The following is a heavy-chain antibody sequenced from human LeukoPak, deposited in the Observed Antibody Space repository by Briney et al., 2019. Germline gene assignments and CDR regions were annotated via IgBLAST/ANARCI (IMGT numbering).Heavy chain of an antibody. J-gene: IGHJ4*02. D-gene: IGHD1-7*01. CDR3: ARGRSGTEDFDY. CDR2: ISSSGSTI. CDR1: GFTFSSYS. Sequence: GGSLRLSCAASGFTFSSYSMNWVRQAPGKGLEWLSYISSSGSTIYYADPVKGRFTISRDNAKNSLYLQMNSLRAEDTAVYYCARGRSGTEDFDYWGQGTLVTVSS. V-gene: IGHV3-48*04.